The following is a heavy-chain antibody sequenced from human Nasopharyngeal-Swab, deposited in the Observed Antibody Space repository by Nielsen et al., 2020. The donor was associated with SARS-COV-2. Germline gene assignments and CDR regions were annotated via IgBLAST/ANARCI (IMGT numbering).Heavy chain of an antibody. J-gene: IGHJ4*02. CDR3: ARDGGAVAGPDY. Sequence: ASVKVSCKASGYTFTSYAMHRVRQAPGQRLEWMGWINAGNGNTKYSQKFQGRVTITRDTSASTAYMELSSLRSEDTAVYYCARDGGAVAGPDYWGQGTLVTVSS. CDR1: GYTFTSYA. CDR2: INAGNGNT. D-gene: IGHD6-19*01. V-gene: IGHV1-3*01.